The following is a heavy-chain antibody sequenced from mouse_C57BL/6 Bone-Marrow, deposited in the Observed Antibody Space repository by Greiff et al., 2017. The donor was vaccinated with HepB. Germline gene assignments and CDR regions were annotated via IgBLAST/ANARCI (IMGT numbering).Heavy chain of an antibody. CDR3: ARAGFPPWYFDV. V-gene: IGHV1-19*01. J-gene: IGHJ1*03. CDR2: INPYNGGT. CDR1: GYTFTDYY. Sequence: EVQLQESGPVLVKPGASVKMSCKASGYTFTDYYMNWVKQSHGKSLEWIGVINPYNGGTSYNQKFKGKATLTVDKSSSTDYMELNSLTSEDSAVYYCARAGFPPWYFDVWGRGTTVTVTS.